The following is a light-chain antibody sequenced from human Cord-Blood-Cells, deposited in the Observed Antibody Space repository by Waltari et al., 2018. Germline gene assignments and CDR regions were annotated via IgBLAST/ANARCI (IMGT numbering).Light chain of an antibody. CDR3: SSYTSSSTVV. CDR2: DVS. V-gene: IGLV2-14*01. J-gene: IGLJ2*01. Sequence: QSALTQPASVSGSPGQSIPIPCTGTSRDVGGYNYVSWYQQHPGKAPKPMIYDVSKRPSGVSNRFSGSKSGNTASLTISGLQAEDEADYYCSSYTSSSTVVFGGGTKLTVL. CDR1: SRDVGGYNY.